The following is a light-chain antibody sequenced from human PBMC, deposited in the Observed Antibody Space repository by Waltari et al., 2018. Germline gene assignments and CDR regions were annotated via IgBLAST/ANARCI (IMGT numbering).Light chain of an antibody. CDR2: DVS. CDR1: SSDVGGHDY. J-gene: IGLJ3*02. Sequence: QSALTQPRSVSGSPGQPVTISCTGTSSDVGGHDYVSWYQQYPGKGPKLMFYDVSKRPSGVPYRFSASKSGNTASLTISGLQPEDEADYYCCAYAGSYFMVFGGGTRLTVL. CDR3: CAYAGSYFMV. V-gene: IGLV2-11*01.